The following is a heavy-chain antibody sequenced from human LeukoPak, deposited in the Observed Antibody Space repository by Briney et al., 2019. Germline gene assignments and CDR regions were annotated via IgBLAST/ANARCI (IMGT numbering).Heavy chain of an antibody. Sequence: SETLSLTCSVSGGSISSYYWSWIRQPPGKGLEWIGYIYYSGSTNYNSSLKSRVTISVDTSKNQFSLKLSSVTAADTAVYYCAKTRDGYNYEWGQGTLVTVSS. V-gene: IGHV4-59*01. CDR2: IYYSGST. CDR3: AKTRDGYNYE. J-gene: IGHJ4*02. D-gene: IGHD5-24*01. CDR1: GGSISSYY.